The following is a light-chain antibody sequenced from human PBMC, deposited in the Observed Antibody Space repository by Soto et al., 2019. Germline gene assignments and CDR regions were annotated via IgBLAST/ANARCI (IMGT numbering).Light chain of an antibody. J-gene: IGKJ2*01. CDR1: QSLSAF. Sequence: EIVLTQSPGTLSLSPGERATLSCRASQSLSAFLAWYQQQPGQAPRLLIYGASTRATGIPDRFSGSGSGTDFTLTISRLEPVDVGVYYCQQYGFSPMYTCGQGTKLEI. CDR3: QQYGFSPMYT. V-gene: IGKV3-20*01. CDR2: GAS.